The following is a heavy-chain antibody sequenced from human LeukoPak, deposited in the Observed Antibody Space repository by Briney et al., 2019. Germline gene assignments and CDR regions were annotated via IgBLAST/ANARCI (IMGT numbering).Heavy chain of an antibody. J-gene: IGHJ5*02. V-gene: IGHV3-23*01. CDR1: GFTFSSYA. CDR3: AKDWYYDFWSDWFDP. CDR2: ISGSGGST. D-gene: IGHD3-3*01. Sequence: GGSLRLSCAASGFTFSSYAMRWIRQAPGKGLEWVSAISGSGGSTYYADSVKGRFTISRDNSKNTLYLQMNSLRAEDTAVYYCAKDWYYDFWSDWFDPWGQGTLVTVSS.